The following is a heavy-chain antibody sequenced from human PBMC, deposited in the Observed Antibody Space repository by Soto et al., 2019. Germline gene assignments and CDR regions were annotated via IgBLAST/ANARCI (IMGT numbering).Heavy chain of an antibody. D-gene: IGHD5-18*01. CDR1: GYTFAGYY. CDR3: ARSYSYGTYYFDY. CDR2: INPNSGGT. J-gene: IGHJ4*02. Sequence: ASVKVSCKASGYTFAGYYMHWVRQAPGQGLEWMGWINPNSGGTNYAQKFQGWVTMTRDTSISTAYMELSRLRSDDTAVYYCARSYSYGTYYFDYWGQGTLVTVSS. V-gene: IGHV1-2*04.